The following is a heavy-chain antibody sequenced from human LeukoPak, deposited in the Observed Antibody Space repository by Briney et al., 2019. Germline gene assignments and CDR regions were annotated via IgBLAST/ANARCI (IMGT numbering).Heavy chain of an antibody. CDR1: GFSFSKYG. D-gene: IGHD5-18*01. Sequence: PGGSLRLSCAASGFSFSKYGMHWVRQAPGKGLEWVAVISHDGSNKYYADSVKGRFTISRDNSKNTLYLQMNSLRAEETAVYYCAGDGHTGMAVYHSDYWGQGALVTVSS. V-gene: IGHV3-30*03. CDR3: AGDGHTGMAVYHSDY. CDR2: ISHDGSNK. J-gene: IGHJ4*02.